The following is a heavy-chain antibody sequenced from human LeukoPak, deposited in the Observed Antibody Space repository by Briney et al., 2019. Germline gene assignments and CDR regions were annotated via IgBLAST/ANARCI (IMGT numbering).Heavy chain of an antibody. J-gene: IGHJ4*02. CDR1: GFSFRNYA. V-gene: IGHV3-23*01. CDR3: AKDRLCVG. D-gene: IGHD1-26*01. Sequence: GGSLRLSCVTSGFSFRNYAMSWVRQAPGKGLEWVSAISGSGGSTYYADSVKGRFTISRDNSKNTLYLQMNSLRAEDTAVYYCAKDRLCVGWGQGTLVTVSS. CDR2: ISGSGGST.